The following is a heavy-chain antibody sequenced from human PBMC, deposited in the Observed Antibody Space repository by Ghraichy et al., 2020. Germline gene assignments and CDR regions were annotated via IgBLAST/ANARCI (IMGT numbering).Heavy chain of an antibody. CDR2: ISGSGGST. V-gene: IGHV3-23*01. Sequence: GESLNISCAASGFTFSSYAMSWVRQAPGKGLEWVSAISGSGGSTYYADSVKGRFTISRDNSKNTLYLQMNSLRAEDTAVYYCAKGRDSSGYYIEEFDYWGQGTLVTVSS. D-gene: IGHD3-22*01. CDR3: AKGRDSSGYYIEEFDY. CDR1: GFTFSSYA. J-gene: IGHJ4*02.